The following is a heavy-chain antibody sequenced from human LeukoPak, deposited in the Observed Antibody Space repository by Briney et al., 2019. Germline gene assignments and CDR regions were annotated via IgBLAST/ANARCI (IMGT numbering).Heavy chain of an antibody. CDR3: ARRGGDSSGNFDY. J-gene: IGHJ4*02. D-gene: IGHD3-22*01. CDR1: GGSISSYY. V-gene: IGHV4-59*08. CDR2: IYYSGGT. Sequence: SXTLXLTCTVSGGSISSYYWSWIRQPPGKGLEWIGYIYYSGGTNYNPSLKSRVTISVDTSKKQFSLRLSSVTAADTAVYYCARRGGDSSGNFDYWGQGTLVTVSS.